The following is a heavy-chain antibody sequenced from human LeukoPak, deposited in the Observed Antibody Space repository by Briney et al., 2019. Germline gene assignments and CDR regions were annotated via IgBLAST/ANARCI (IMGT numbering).Heavy chain of an antibody. CDR1: GCSISSGGYY. J-gene: IGHJ4*02. V-gene: IGHV4-31*01. CDR2: IYYSGST. CDR3: AREVVATTTFDY. D-gene: IGHD5-12*01. Sequence: SETLSLTCTLSGCSISSGGYYWSWIRQHPGKGLEWIGYIYYSGSTYYNPSLKSPVTISVDTSKNQFSLKLSSVTAADTAVYYCAREVVATTTFDYWGQGTLVTVSS.